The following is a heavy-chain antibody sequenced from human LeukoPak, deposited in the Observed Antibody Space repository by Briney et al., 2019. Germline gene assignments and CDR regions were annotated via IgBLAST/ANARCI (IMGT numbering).Heavy chain of an antibody. V-gene: IGHV3-23*01. J-gene: IGHJ4*02. CDR2: ISGSGGST. CDR1: GFTFSSYA. CDR3: AMPRWLQALFDY. Sequence: GGSLRLSCAASGFTFSSYAMSWVRQAPGKGLEWVSAISGSGGSTYYADSVKGRFTISRGNSKNTLYLQMNSLRAEDTAVYYCAMPRWLQALFDYWGQGTLDTVSS. D-gene: IGHD5-24*01.